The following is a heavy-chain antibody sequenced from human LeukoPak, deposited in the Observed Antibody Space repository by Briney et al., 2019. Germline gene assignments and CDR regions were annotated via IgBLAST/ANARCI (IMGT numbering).Heavy chain of an antibody. CDR3: SRLWGDCGGDCYSHDY. CDR1: GFTFSGSV. CDR2: IRSKANSYAT. J-gene: IGHJ4*02. D-gene: IGHD2-21*02. Sequence: PGGSLKLSCAASGFTFSGSVIHWVRQASGKGLEWIGRIRSKANSYATAYAASVKGRFTISRDDSKNTAYLQINSLRTEDTAVYYCSRLWGDCGGDCYSHDYWGQGTLVTVSS. V-gene: IGHV3-73*01.